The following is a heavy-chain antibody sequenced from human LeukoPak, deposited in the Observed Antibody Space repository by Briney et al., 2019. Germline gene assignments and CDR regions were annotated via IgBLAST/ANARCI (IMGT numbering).Heavy chain of an antibody. CDR1: GFTFRNYW. Sequence: GGSLRLSCVASGFTFRNYWMSWVRQAPGKGPEWVANTNQDGSEKYYLDSVKGRFTISRDNAKNSLYLQMNSLRDEDTAVYYCARELVVGPAEYFQDWGQGTLVTVSS. V-gene: IGHV3-7*01. CDR2: TNQDGSEK. J-gene: IGHJ1*01. D-gene: IGHD2-8*02. CDR3: ARELVVGPAEYFQD.